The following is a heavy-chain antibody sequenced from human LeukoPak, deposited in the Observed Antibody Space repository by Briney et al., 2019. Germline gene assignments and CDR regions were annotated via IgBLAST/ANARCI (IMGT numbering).Heavy chain of an antibody. Sequence: PSETLSLTCTVSGDSISTSTYYWGWIRQPPGKGQEWIGSIFYSGSTYYNPSLKSRVTISVDTSKNQFSLRLSSVTAADTAVYYCARQQSNWASGPGMDVWGQGTTVTVSS. V-gene: IGHV4-39*01. D-gene: IGHD7-27*01. J-gene: IGHJ6*02. CDR1: GDSISTSTYY. CDR2: IFYSGST. CDR3: ARQQSNWASGPGMDV.